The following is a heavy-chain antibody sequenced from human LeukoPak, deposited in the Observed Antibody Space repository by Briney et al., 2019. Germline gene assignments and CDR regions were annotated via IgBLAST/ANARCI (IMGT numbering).Heavy chain of an antibody. Sequence: SETLSLTCTVSGGSISSGGYYWSWIRQHPGKGLEWIGYIYYSGSTYYNPSLKSRVTISVDTSKNQFSLKLSSVTAADTAVYYCARAQFDIVVVPASALYSMDVWGQGTTVTVSS. CDR3: ARAQFDIVVVPASALYSMDV. J-gene: IGHJ6*02. D-gene: IGHD2-2*01. CDR2: IYYSGST. CDR1: GGSISSGGYY. V-gene: IGHV4-31*03.